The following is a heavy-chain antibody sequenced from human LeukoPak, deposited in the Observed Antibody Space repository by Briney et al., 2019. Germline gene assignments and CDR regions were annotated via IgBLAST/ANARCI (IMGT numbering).Heavy chain of an antibody. Sequence: GGSLRLSCAASGFTFSSYAMSRVRQAPGKGLEWVSAISGSGGSTYYADSVKGRFTISRDNSKNTLYLQMNSLRAEDTAVYYCAKDYDILTGYYSYWGQGTLVTVSS. J-gene: IGHJ4*02. CDR2: ISGSGGST. CDR3: AKDYDILTGYYSY. D-gene: IGHD3-9*01. V-gene: IGHV3-23*01. CDR1: GFTFSSYA.